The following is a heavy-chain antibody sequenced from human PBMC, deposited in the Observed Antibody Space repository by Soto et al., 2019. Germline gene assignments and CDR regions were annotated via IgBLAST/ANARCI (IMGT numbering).Heavy chain of an antibody. CDR2: SWYDGSQT. J-gene: IGHJ6*01. Sequence: GGSLRLSCAASGFSFNNYGMHWVRQAPGKGLEWVAVSWYDGSQTRYADSVRGRFTISRDNFQNTLYLHMDSLKAEDTAMYYCATDFTEGAIYNGVYYYGMDVWGRGTTVTVS. D-gene: IGHD1-1*01. V-gene: IGHV3-33*01. CDR1: GFSFNNYG. CDR3: ATDFTEGAIYNGVYYYGMDV.